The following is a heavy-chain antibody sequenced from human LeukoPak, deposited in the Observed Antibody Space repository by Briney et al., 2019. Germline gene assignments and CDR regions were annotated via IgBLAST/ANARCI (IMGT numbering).Heavy chain of an antibody. D-gene: IGHD1-26*01. Sequence: SETLSLTCTVSGGSISSYYWSWIRQPPGKGLEWIGYIYYSGSTNYNPSLKSRVTISVDTSKNQFSQKLSSVTAADTAVYYCARAQGIVGAPYYFDYWGQGSLVTVSS. J-gene: IGHJ4*02. CDR2: IYYSGST. CDR3: ARAQGIVGAPYYFDY. V-gene: IGHV4-59*01. CDR1: GGSISSYY.